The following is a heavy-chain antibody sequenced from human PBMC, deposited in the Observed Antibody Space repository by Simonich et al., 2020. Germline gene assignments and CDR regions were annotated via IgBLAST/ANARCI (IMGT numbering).Heavy chain of an antibody. CDR3: ARITTVSDYYFDY. D-gene: IGHD4-4*01. J-gene: IGHJ4*02. CDR1: GFTFSSYG. V-gene: IGHV3-33*01. CDR2: ICYDGSNK. Sequence: QVQLVESGGGVVQPGRSLRLSCAASGFTFSSYGMHLVRQAPGKWLEWVAVICYDGSNKYYADSVKGRFTISRDNSKNTLYLQMNSLRAEDTAVYYCARITTVSDYYFDYWGQGTLVTVSS.